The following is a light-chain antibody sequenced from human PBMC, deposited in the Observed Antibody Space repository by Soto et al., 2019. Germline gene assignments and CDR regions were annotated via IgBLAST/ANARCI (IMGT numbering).Light chain of an antibody. V-gene: IGKV3-11*01. J-gene: IGKJ1*01. CDR3: QQRYNWPLT. CDR1: QSVSNY. CDR2: EAS. Sequence: SVLTQSPATLSLSPGERATLSCRASQSVSNYLAWYQQKPGQAPRLLIYEASNRATGIPARFSGSGSGTDFTLTISSLEPEDFAVYYCQQRYNWPLTFGQGTKVDIK.